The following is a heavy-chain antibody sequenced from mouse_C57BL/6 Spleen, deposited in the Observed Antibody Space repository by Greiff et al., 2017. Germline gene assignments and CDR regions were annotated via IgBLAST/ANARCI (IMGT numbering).Heavy chain of an antibody. D-gene: IGHD1-1*01. Sequence: VQLQQSGAELAKPGASVKLSCKASGYTFTSYWMHWVKQRPGQGREWIGYINPSSGYTKSNQKFTDKATLTADKSSSTAYMQLSSLTYEDSAVYYCASFTTGAMDYWGQGPSVTVSS. CDR3: ASFTTGAMDY. J-gene: IGHJ4*01. V-gene: IGHV1-7*01. CDR2: INPSSGYT. CDR1: GYTFTSYW.